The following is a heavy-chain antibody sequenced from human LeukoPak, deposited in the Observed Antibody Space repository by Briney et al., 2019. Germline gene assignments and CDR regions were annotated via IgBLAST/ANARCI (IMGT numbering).Heavy chain of an antibody. Sequence: AGSLRFTCAASGFTVSSYSMHWVRQAPGKGLKWVSFIGSSSSYIPYSDSVKGRITTSRDNSKNSVHLQMKSLRAEAAAVYYCARQPFIVVPTDCWGQGTLVTVSS. D-gene: IGHD3-22*01. V-gene: IGHV3-21*01. CDR2: IGSSSSYI. CDR1: GFTVSSYS. CDR3: ARQPFIVVPTDC. J-gene: IGHJ4*02.